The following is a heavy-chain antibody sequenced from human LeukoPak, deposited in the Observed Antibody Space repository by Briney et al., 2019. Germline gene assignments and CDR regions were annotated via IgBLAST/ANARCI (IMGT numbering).Heavy chain of an antibody. J-gene: IGHJ4*02. CDR3: ARGVAVGL. CDR1: GGSISSSSYY. CDR2: IYYSGST. V-gene: IGHV4-39*07. Sequence: SETLSLTCTVSGGSISSSSYYWGWIRQPPGKGLEWIGYIYYSGSTYYNPSLKSRVTISVDTSKNQFSLKLSSVTAADTAVYYCARGVAVGLWGQGTLVTVSS. D-gene: IGHD6-19*01.